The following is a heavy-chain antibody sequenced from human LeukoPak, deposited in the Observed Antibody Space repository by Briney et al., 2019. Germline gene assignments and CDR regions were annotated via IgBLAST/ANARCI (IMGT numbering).Heavy chain of an antibody. CDR3: ARYTIRLRYFDWLLLMGDYYYYMDV. CDR2: ITLYNGNT. J-gene: IGHJ6*03. V-gene: IGHV1-68*01. D-gene: IGHD3-9*01. Sequence: ASVKVSCKASGYTFTYCSLHWLQQAPGQGLERMRWITLYNGNTNYAKKFQGRVTITRDMSLRTAYIELSSLRSEDSAVYYWARYTIRLRYFDWLLLMGDYYYYMDVWGKGTTVTISS. CDR1: GYTFTYCS.